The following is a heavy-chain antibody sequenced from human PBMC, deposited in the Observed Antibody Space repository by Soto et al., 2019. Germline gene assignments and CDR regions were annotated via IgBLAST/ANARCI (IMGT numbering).Heavy chain of an antibody. Sequence: GGSLRLSCAASGFTFSSYAMHWVRQAPGKGLEWVAVLSSDGGDKYYTDSVKGRFTISRDNSKNTLYLQLNSLRAEDTAVYYCAKDNDVGAAGYHFDYCGQGTLVTVSS. J-gene: IGHJ4*02. CDR2: LSSDGGDK. CDR3: AKDNDVGAAGYHFDY. D-gene: IGHD6-13*01. CDR1: GFTFSSYA. V-gene: IGHV3-30-3*01.